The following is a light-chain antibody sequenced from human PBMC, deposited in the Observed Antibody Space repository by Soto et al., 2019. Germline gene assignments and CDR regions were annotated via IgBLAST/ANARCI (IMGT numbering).Light chain of an antibody. J-gene: IGKJ5*01. CDR3: QQYDRSPRT. Sequence: EIVLTQSPGTLSLSPGERATLSCSASQSVSRSYLAWYQQKPGQAPRLLIYGASRRATGIPDRFSGSESGTDFTLTISRLAHEDFAVYYCQQYDRSPRTFGQGTRLEIE. CDR1: QSVSRSY. CDR2: GAS. V-gene: IGKV3-20*01.